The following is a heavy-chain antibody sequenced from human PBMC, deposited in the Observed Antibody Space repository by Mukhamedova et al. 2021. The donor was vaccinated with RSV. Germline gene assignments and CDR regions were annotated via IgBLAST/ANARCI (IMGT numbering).Heavy chain of an antibody. D-gene: IGHD2-2*02. J-gene: IGHJ6*03. Sequence: NYNPSLKSRVTISVDTSKNQFSLKLSSVTAADTAVYYCARVSYCSSTSCYTVNYYYYYMDVWGKGITVTVSS. V-gene: IGHV4-59*01. CDR3: ARVSYCSSTSCYTVNYYYYYMDV.